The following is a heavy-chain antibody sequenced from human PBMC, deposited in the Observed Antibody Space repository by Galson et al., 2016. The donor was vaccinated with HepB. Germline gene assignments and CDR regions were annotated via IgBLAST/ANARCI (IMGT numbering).Heavy chain of an antibody. D-gene: IGHD2-15*01. Sequence: TLSLTCTVSGGSISSGGYYWTWIRQHPGKGLEWIGYIYYSGSTYYNSSLKSRVIISVDTSKNQFSLMLGSVTAADTAVYYCARGSNCSGGRCFWFDPWVQGTLVTVSS. CDR3: ARGSNCSGGRCFWFDP. CDR1: GGSISSGGYY. V-gene: IGHV4-31*03. CDR2: IYYSGST. J-gene: IGHJ5*02.